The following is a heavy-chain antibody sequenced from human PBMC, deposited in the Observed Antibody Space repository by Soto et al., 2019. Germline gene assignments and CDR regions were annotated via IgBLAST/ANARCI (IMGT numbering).Heavy chain of an antibody. J-gene: IGHJ6*02. CDR2: IIPILGIA. V-gene: IGHV1-69*02. D-gene: IGHD6-13*01. CDR1: GGTFSSYP. Sequence: QVQLVQSGAEVKKPGSSVKVSCKASGGTFSSYPISWVRQAPGQGLEWMGRIIPILGIANYAQKFQGRVTITADKATSTAYMELSSLRSEDTAVYYCDAYSGAAAGSNGMDVWGQGTTVTVSS. CDR3: DAYSGAAAGSNGMDV.